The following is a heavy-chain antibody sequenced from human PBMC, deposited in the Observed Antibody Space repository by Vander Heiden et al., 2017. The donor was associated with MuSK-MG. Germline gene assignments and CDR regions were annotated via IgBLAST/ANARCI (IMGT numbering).Heavy chain of an antibody. CDR1: GFTFNNVA. J-gene: IGHJ2*01. V-gene: IGHV3-23*01. D-gene: IGHD3-16*02. CDR2: IRGDTTST. Sequence: EVQLLESGGGLVQPGGSLRLSCAASGFTFNNVAMSWVRQAPGKGLEWVSSIRGDTTSTFYADSVKGRFTISRDNSKKTLYLQMNSLRAEDTAVYYCAKHLIWGSSRYFDLWGRGTLVTVSS. CDR3: AKHLIWGSSRYFDL.